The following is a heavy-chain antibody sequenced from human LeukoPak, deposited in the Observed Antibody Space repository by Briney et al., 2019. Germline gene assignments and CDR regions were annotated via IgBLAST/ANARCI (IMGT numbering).Heavy chain of an antibody. J-gene: IGHJ4*02. CDR3: TRLPRETAGDY. CDR1: GFTFRHSW. D-gene: IGHD1-14*01. CDR2: IHPDSSDK. Sequence: GGPLRLSCEASGFTFRHSWLSWIRQTPGKGLEWVANIHPDSSDKFYVDSMEGRFTISRDNTKNSLYLQIDNARLDDTGLYYCTRLPRETAGDYWGQGVPVIVSS. V-gene: IGHV3-7*03.